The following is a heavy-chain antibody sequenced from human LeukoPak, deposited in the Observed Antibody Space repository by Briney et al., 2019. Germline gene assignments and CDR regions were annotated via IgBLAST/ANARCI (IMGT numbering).Heavy chain of an antibody. D-gene: IGHD3-16*01. Sequence: GSLRLSCAASGFTVSSNYMSWIRQPPGKGLEWIGYIYYSGSTNYNPSLKSRVTISVDTSKNQFSLKLSSVTAADTAVYYCARLVVRPNWFDPWGQGTLVTVSS. J-gene: IGHJ5*02. CDR2: IYYSGST. CDR1: GFTVSSNY. CDR3: ARLVVRPNWFDP. V-gene: IGHV4-59*08.